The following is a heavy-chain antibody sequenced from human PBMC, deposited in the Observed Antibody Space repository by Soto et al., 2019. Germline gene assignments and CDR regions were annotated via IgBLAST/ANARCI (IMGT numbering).Heavy chain of an antibody. D-gene: IGHD3-22*01. CDR3: AILYYYDSGDYYSNYQYYGMDV. Sequence: GASVKVSCKASGFTFTSFYMHWARQAPGQGPEWMGIMHPYGGSTGYAQKFQGRVTLTRDTSTRTDYVELSSLRSDDTAVYYCAILYYYDSGDYYSNYQYYGMDVWGQGTTVTVSS. CDR1: GFTFTSFY. V-gene: IGHV1-46*01. J-gene: IGHJ6*02. CDR2: MHPYGGST.